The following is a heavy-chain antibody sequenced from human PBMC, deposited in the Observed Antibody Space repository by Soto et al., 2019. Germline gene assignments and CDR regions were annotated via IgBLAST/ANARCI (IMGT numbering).Heavy chain of an antibody. CDR3: AASPTGEDDNLFDP. CDR2: IYKRGTT. V-gene: IGHV4-31*03. Sequence: QVQLQESGPGLVKPSPTLSLICTVSGASISRGGYSWNWILPHPGKGMERIGNIYKRGTTYYSPSLQSRGTISVDTSKNRFSLRLTSVTASDAAIFYCAASPTGEDDNLFDPWGQGTLVTVSS. J-gene: IGHJ5*02. D-gene: IGHD7-27*01. CDR1: GASISRGGYS.